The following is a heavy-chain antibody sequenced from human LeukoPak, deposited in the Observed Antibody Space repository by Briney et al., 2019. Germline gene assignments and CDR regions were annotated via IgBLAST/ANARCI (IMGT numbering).Heavy chain of an antibody. D-gene: IGHD3-22*01. CDR3: AKSRITMRPAGLDI. CDR2: ISASGDST. V-gene: IGHV3-23*01. CDR1: GFTFSSYA. Sequence: GGSLRLSCAASGFTFSSYAMSWVRQAPGKGLELVSAISASGDSTYYADSVKGRFTISRDDYKKALYLQMNSLRAEETAVYYCAKSRITMRPAGLDIWGQGTMVTVSS. J-gene: IGHJ3*02.